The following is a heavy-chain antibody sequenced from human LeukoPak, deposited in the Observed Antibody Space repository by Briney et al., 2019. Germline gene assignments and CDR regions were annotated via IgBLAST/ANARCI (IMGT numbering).Heavy chain of an antibody. CDR2: IKQAGSEK. J-gene: IGHJ6*02. Sequence: GGSLNLSWAAPGLTFSSHGRSWFRQAPGKGLGGLAKIKQAGSEKSYVDSVKGRFTLSRDNAKNSLYLQMNTLRAEDTAVYYCARDVVDCSRTSCYGDSGLDVWGQGTTVTVSS. V-gene: IGHV3-7*01. CDR3: ARDVVDCSRTSCYGDSGLDV. D-gene: IGHD2-2*01. CDR1: GLTFSSHG.